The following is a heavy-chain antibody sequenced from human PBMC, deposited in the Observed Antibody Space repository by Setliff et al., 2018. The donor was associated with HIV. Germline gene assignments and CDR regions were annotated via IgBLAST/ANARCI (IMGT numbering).Heavy chain of an antibody. D-gene: IGHD3-22*01. CDR2: TSAYIGDT. Sequence: GASVKVSCKTSGYPFDSYGISWVRQAPGQGLEWMGWTSAYIGDTKYAQRFQGRVTMTTDPSTPTAYMELRSLKSEDTAVYYCARAVGGSNYFDYSGYQDFWGQGTRVTVSS. V-gene: IGHV1-18*01. CDR1: GYPFDSYG. CDR3: ARAVGGSNYFDYSGYQDF. J-gene: IGHJ4*02.